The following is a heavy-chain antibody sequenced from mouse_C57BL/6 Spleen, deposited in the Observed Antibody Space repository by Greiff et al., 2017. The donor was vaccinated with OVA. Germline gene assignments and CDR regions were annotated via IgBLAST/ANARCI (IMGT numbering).Heavy chain of an antibody. D-gene: IGHD2-4*01. Sequence: QVHVKQPGAELVRPGSSVKLSCKASGYTFTSYWMPWVKQRPIQGLEWIGNINPSDSDTHYNQTFKDKATLTVDKSSSTAYMQLSSLTSEDSAVYYCASRGSWDYDGGDYWGQGTTLTVSS. CDR1: GYTFTSYW. J-gene: IGHJ2*01. CDR2: INPSDSDT. V-gene: IGHV1-52*01. CDR3: ASRGSWDYDGGDY.